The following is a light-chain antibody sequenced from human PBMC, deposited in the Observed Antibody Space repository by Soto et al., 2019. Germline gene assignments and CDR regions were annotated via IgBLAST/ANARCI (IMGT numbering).Light chain of an antibody. CDR2: AAS. CDR3: QQYGSARTWT. V-gene: IGKV3-20*01. Sequence: EVVLTQSPGTVSLSPGERVTLSCRASQSVISNYLAWFQQRPGQAPRLLIYAASSRATGIPDRFSGSGSGTDFTLSISRLEPEDFAVYYCQQYGSARTWTFGQGTKVEIK. J-gene: IGKJ1*01. CDR1: QSVISNY.